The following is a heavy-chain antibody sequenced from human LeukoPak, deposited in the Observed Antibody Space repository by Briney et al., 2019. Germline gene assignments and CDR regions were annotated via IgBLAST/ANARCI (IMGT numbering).Heavy chain of an antibody. CDR3: ASSIAVAGPEAFDI. Sequence: SVKVSCKASGYTFTSYGISWVRQAPGQGLEWMGRIIPIFGTANYAQNFQGRVTITTDESTSTAYLELSSLRSEDTAVYYCASSIAVAGPEAFDIWGQGTMVTVCS. CDR1: GYTFTSYG. CDR2: IIPIFGTA. V-gene: IGHV1-69*05. J-gene: IGHJ3*02. D-gene: IGHD6-19*01.